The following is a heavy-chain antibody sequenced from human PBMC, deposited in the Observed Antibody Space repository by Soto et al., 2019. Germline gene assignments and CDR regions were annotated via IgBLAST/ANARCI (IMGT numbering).Heavy chain of an antibody. V-gene: IGHV3-21*04. D-gene: IGHD6-6*01. Sequence: EVQLVESGGGLVKPGGSLRLSCAASGFTFSSYSMNWVRQAPGKGLEWVSTISSSSSYIYYADSVKGRFTISRDNAKNSRYLQIKSERADDTAVYYCARDWEEYSSSFGASALWGQGTTVTVS. CDR1: GFTFSSYS. CDR2: ISSSSSYI. CDR3: ARDWEEYSSSFGASAL. J-gene: IGHJ3*01.